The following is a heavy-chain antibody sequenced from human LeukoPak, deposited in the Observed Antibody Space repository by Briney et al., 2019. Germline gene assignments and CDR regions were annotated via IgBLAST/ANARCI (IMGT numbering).Heavy chain of an antibody. Sequence: GGSMRLSSAASGFIFSNFSMRWVRQAPGKGLGWVAVISYDGRNKYFADSVKGRPTISRDNSKNPVALEMNSLGAGGTGVYYCTKEGLRGSESYFAYWGEGSL. D-gene: IGHD5/OR15-5a*01. V-gene: IGHV3-30*18. CDR1: GFIFSNFS. CDR2: ISYDGRNK. J-gene: IGHJ4*02. CDR3: TKEGLRGSESYFAY.